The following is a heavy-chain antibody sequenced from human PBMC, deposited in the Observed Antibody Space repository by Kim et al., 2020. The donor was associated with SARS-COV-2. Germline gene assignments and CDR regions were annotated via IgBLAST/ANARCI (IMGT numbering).Heavy chain of an antibody. CDR3: ARDIVVVAAGLRGYYYYGMDV. D-gene: IGHD2-15*01. Sequence: GGSLRLSCAASGFTFSSYGMHWVRQAPGKGLEWVAVIWYDGSNKYYADSVKGRFTISRDNSKNTLYLQMNSLRAEDTAVYYCARDIVVVAAGLRGYYYYGMDVWGQGTTVTVSS. V-gene: IGHV3-33*01. CDR1: GFTFSSYG. CDR2: IWYDGSNK. J-gene: IGHJ6*02.